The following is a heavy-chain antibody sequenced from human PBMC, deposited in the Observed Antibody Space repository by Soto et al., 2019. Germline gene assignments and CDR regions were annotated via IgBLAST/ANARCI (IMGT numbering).Heavy chain of an antibody. D-gene: IGHD5-18*01. CDR2: ISYDGSNK. CDR3: AKAKTGVQLWFSYYYYYGMDV. V-gene: IGHV3-30*18. J-gene: IGHJ6*02. Sequence: SLRLSCAASGFTFSSYGMHWVRQAPGKGLEWVAVISYDGSNKYYADSVKGRFTISRDNSKNTLYLQMNSLRAEDTAVYYCAKAKTGVQLWFSYYYYYGMDVWGQGTTVTVSS. CDR1: GFTFSSYG.